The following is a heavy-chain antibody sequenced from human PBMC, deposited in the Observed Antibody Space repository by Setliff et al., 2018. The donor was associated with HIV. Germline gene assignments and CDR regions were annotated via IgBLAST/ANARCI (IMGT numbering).Heavy chain of an antibody. V-gene: IGHV4-39*01. D-gene: IGHD5-18*01. CDR1: GGSISSSSYY. CDR2: IYYSGST. Sequence: SETLSLTCTVSGGSISSSSYYWGWIRQPPGKGLEWIGSIYYSGSTYYSPSLKSRVTISVDTPKNQFSLKLSSVTAADTAVYYCARCGYSYGYGDYWGQGTLVTVSS. CDR3: ARCGYSYGYGDY. J-gene: IGHJ4*02.